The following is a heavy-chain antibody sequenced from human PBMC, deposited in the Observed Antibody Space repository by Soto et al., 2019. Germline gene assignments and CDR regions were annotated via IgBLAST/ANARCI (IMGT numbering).Heavy chain of an antibody. D-gene: IGHD3-22*01. CDR3: ARVRTYYDSSGSLDY. Sequence: ASVKVSCKASGYTFTGYFMHWVRQAPGQGLEWMGWINPNSGDTKYAQKVQGRVTMTSDMSISTAYMELRRLTSDDTAVYYCARVRTYYDSSGSLDYWGQGHLVIVSS. J-gene: IGHJ4*02. CDR1: GYTFTGYF. CDR2: INPNSGDT. V-gene: IGHV1-2*02.